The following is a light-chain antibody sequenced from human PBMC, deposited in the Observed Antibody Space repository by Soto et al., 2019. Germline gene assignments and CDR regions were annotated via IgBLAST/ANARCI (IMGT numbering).Light chain of an antibody. Sequence: DIVMTQSPATLSVSPGQRVTLSCRASQSVSSNLAWYQQKPGQAPRLLIFAASTRATGIPARFSGSGSGTEFTLTISSLQSEDFGIYYCQHHNNWPPLTFGGGTKVDIK. CDR3: QHHNNWPPLT. CDR2: AAS. CDR1: QSVSSN. J-gene: IGKJ4*01. V-gene: IGKV3-15*01.